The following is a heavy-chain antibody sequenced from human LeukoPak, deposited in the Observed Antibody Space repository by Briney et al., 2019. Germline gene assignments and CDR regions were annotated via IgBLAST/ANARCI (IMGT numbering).Heavy chain of an antibody. V-gene: IGHV1-46*01. D-gene: IGHD3-10*01. J-gene: IGHJ5*02. Sequence: ASVKVSCKASGYTFTSYHMHWVRQAPGQGLEWMGIINPSGGTTNYAQKFRGRVTMTRDMSTSTVYMELSSLRSEDTAVYYCARGGAYYYGSGSSNWFDPWGQGTLVTVSS. CDR1: GYTFTSYH. CDR2: INPSGGTT. CDR3: ARGGAYYYGSGSSNWFDP.